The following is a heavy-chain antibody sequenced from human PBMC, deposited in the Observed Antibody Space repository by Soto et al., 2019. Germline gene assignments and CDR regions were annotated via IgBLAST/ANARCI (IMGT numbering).Heavy chain of an antibody. CDR1: GFTFDDYA. D-gene: IGHD1-26*01. CDR2: ISWYSGSI. CDR3: AKEIVGAPGWFDP. V-gene: IGHV3-9*01. J-gene: IGHJ5*02. Sequence: EVQLVESGGGLVQPGRSLRLSFAASGFTFDDYAMHWVRQAPGKGLEWVSGISWYSGSIGYADSVKGRFTISRDNHKNHLYLQMNSLRAEDTALYYCAKEIVGAPGWFDPRGQETLVTVSS.